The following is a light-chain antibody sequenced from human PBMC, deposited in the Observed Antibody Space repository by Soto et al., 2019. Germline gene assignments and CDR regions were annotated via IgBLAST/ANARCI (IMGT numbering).Light chain of an antibody. J-gene: IGLJ2*01. CDR2: DVS. V-gene: IGLV2-14*01. Sequence: QSAPTQPASVSGSPGQSITISCTGTSSDVGGYNYVSWYQQHPGKAPKLMIYDVSNRPSGVSNRFSGSKSGNTASLTISGLQAEDEAEYSCSSYTSSSTPVVFGGGTKLTVL. CDR3: SSYTSSSTPVV. CDR1: SSDVGGYNY.